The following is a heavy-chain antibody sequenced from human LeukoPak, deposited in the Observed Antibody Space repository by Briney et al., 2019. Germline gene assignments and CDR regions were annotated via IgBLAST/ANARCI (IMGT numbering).Heavy chain of an antibody. CDR3: AKVQCSSTSCYLYYYGMDV. CDR2: ISGSGGST. J-gene: IGHJ6*02. CDR1: GFTFRTYA. V-gene: IGHV3-23*01. D-gene: IGHD2-2*01. Sequence: PGGSLRLSCAASGFTFRTYAMSWVRQAPGKGLEWVSAISGSGGSTYYADSVKGRFTISRDNSKNTLYPQMNSLRAEDTAVYYCAKVQCSSTSCYLYYYGMDVWGQGTTVTVSS.